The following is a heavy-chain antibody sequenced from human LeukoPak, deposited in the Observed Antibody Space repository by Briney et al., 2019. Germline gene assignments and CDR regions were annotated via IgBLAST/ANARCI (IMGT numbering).Heavy chain of an antibody. CDR2: INHSGST. Sequence: SETLSLTCAVYGGSFSGYYWSWLRQPPGRGLEWVGEINHSGSTNYNPSLKSRVTISVDTSKNQFSLKLSSVTAADTAAYYCARVGCSGGSCYSRPDAFDIWGQGTMVTVSS. CDR3: ARVGCSGGSCYSRPDAFDI. D-gene: IGHD2-15*01. CDR1: GGSFSGYY. J-gene: IGHJ3*02. V-gene: IGHV4-34*01.